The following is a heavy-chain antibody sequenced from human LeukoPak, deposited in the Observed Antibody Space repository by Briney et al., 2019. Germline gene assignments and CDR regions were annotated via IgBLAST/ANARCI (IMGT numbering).Heavy chain of an antibody. CDR3: ARTSEGGDSTLAGYNWFDP. CDR2: MNPNSGNK. J-gene: IGHJ5*02. D-gene: IGHD3-22*01. Sequence: ASVTVSCTASGYTFTSYDINWVRQATGQGLEWMGWMNPNSGNKGYAQKFQGRVTMTRNTSISTAYMEVSSPRSEDTAVYYCARTSEGGDSTLAGYNWFDPWGQGTLVTVSS. V-gene: IGHV1-8*01. CDR1: GYTFTSYD.